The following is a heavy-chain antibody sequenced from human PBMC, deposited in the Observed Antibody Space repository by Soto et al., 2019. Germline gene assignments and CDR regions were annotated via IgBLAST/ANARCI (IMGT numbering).Heavy chain of an antibody. CDR1: VFTFSSYS. V-gene: IGHV3-21*01. D-gene: IGHD1-26*01. J-gene: IGHJ6*02. Sequence: SLRLSCAASVFTFSSYSMNWVRQAPGKGLEWVSSISSSSSYIYYADSVKGRFTISRDNAKNSLYLQMNSLRAEDTAVYYCARDRVGLSYGMDVWGQGTTVTVSS. CDR2: ISSSSSYI. CDR3: ARDRVGLSYGMDV.